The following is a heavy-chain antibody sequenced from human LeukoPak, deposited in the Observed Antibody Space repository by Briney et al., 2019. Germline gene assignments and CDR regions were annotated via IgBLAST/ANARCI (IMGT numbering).Heavy chain of an antibody. D-gene: IGHD6-19*01. CDR2: IYSGGNT. CDR1: GFTVSSNS. CDR3: AKALLAVAGSYDY. J-gene: IGHJ4*02. V-gene: IGHV3-53*01. Sequence: GGSLRLSCAVSGFTVSSNSMSWVRQAPGKGLEWVSFIYSGGNTHYSDSVKGRFTISRDNSKNTLYLQMNSLRAEDTAVYYCAKALLAVAGSYDYWGQGTLVTVSS.